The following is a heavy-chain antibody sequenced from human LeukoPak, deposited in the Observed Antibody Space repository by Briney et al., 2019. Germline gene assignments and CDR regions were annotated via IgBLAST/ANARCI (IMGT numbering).Heavy chain of an antibody. Sequence: GGSLRLSCAASGFTFSSYSMNWVRQAPGKGLEWVSSISSSSSYIYHADSVKGRFTISRDNAKNSLYLQMNSLRAEDTAVYYCARDARYFANNWFDPWGQGTLVTVSS. D-gene: IGHD3-9*01. V-gene: IGHV3-21*01. CDR2: ISSSSSYI. CDR3: ARDARYFANNWFDP. CDR1: GFTFSSYS. J-gene: IGHJ5*02.